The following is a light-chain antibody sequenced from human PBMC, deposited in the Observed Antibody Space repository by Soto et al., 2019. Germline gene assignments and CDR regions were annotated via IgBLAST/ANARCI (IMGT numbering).Light chain of an antibody. J-gene: IGLJ1*01. Sequence: QSALSQPPSASGSPGQSVTISCTGTTSDIGSYNYVSWYQQHPDKAPKLIIYEVTKRPSGVPDRFSGSKSGNTASLTVSGLQAEYEADYYCSSYAGTNNFGVFGTGTKVTVL. CDR3: SSYAGTNNFGV. V-gene: IGLV2-8*01. CDR2: EVT. CDR1: TSDIGSYNY.